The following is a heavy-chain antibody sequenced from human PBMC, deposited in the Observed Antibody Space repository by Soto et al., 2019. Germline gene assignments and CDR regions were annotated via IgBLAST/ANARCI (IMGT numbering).Heavy chain of an antibody. CDR3: AKDTKVGGSYGY. CDR1: GFTFSSYA. J-gene: IGHJ4*02. CDR2: ISGSGGST. D-gene: IGHD1-26*01. Sequence: GGSLRLSCAASGFTFSSYAMSWVRQAPGKGLEWASAISGSGGSTYYADSVKGRFTISRDNSKNTLYLQMNSLRAEDTAVYYCAKDTKVGGSYGYWGQGTLVTVSS. V-gene: IGHV3-23*01.